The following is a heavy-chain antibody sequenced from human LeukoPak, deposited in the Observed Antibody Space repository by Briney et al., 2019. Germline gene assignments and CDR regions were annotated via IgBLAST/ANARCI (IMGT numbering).Heavy chain of an antibody. J-gene: IGHJ4*02. D-gene: IGHD6-13*01. CDR2: FGTRSTSI. CDR1: GFTFSGYS. Sequence: GGSLRLSCTASGFTFSGYSMNWIRQAPGKGLEWVSSFGTRSTSIYHAGSVKGRFTISRDNAKNSLYLQMNSLRDEDTAVYYCASEPGITTTGTLAGDYWGQGTLVTVSS. CDR3: ASEPGITTTGTLAGDY. V-gene: IGHV3-21*01.